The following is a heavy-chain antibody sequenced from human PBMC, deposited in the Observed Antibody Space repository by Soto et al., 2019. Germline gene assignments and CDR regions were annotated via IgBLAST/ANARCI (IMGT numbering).Heavy chain of an antibody. V-gene: IGHV3-23*01. CDR1: GFTFSNYA. CDR2: ISGSGGST. Sequence: PGGSLRLSCAASGFTFSNYAMSWVRQAPGKGLEWVSAISGSGGSTYYADSVKGRFTISRDNSKNTLYLQMNSLRAEDTAVYYCAKSPAQYCSGGSRYLDYWGQGTLVTVSS. D-gene: IGHD2-15*01. CDR3: AKSPAQYCSGGSRYLDY. J-gene: IGHJ4*02.